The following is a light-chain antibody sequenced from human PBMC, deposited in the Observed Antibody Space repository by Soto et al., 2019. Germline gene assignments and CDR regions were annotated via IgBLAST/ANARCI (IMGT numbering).Light chain of an antibody. J-gene: IGKJ4*01. V-gene: IGKV3-15*01. CDR2: GTS. CDR3: QQYHNWPLT. Sequence: EIVMTQSPATMSVSPGERASLSCRASQTVSRNLAWYQQKPGQTPRLRIYGTSTRATGVPARFSAIGSGTKFTLTISSLQSEDFSVYYCQQYHNWPLTFGGGTKVEI. CDR1: QTVSRN.